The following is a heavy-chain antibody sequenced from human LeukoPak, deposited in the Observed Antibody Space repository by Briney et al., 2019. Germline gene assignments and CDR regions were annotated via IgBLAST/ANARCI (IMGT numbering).Heavy chain of an antibody. CDR1: GYTFTGYY. J-gene: IGHJ4*02. D-gene: IGHD1-26*01. CDR2: INPNSGGT. V-gene: IGHV1-2*02. Sequence: ASVKVSCKASGYTFTGYYMHWVRQAPGQGLEWMGWINPNSGGTNYAQKFQGRVAMTRDTSISTAYMELSRLRSDDTAVYYCARGLSKGATNPAYWGQGTLVTVSS. CDR3: ARGLSKGATNPAY.